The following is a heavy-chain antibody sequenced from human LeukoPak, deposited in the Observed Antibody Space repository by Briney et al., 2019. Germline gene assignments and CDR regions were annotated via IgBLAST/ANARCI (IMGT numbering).Heavy chain of an antibody. D-gene: IGHD3-10*01. CDR1: GFTFSSYA. CDR3: AKGYSGSGTYYTPFDY. CDR2: ISGSGGAA. V-gene: IGHV3-23*01. J-gene: IGHJ4*02. Sequence: GGSLRLSCAASGFTFSSYAMTWVRQAPGKGLESVAGISGSGGAAYHAGSVEGRFTISRDNSKNTLFLQMNSLRAEDTAVYYCAKGYSGSGTYYTPFDYWGQGTLVTASA.